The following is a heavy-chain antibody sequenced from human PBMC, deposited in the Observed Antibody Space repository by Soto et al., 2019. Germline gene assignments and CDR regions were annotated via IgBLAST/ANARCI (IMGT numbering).Heavy chain of an antibody. D-gene: IGHD2-2*01. CDR2: IKRDGIEK. CDR3: TKVDWVAVGPYVFDI. CDR1: GFTLSSYW. Sequence: GGSLRLSCAASGFTLSSYWMTWVRQAPGKGLEWVANIKRDGIEKFYVDSVKGRFTISRDTAKNSLLLQMNTLRAEDTAVYYCTKVDWVAVGPYVFDIWGQGTMVTVSS. V-gene: IGHV3-7*05. J-gene: IGHJ3*02.